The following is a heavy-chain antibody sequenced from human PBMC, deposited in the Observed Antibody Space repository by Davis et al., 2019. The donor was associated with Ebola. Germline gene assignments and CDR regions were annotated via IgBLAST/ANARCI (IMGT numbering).Heavy chain of an antibody. V-gene: IGHV3-23*01. J-gene: IGHJ2*01. CDR3: ARVLTMIVVVQGQFDL. CDR1: GFTFSSYA. Sequence: GESLKISCAASGFTFSSYAMSWVRQAPGKGLDWVSAISGSGGSTYYADSVKGRFTISRDNSKNTLYLQMNSLRAEDTAVYYCARVLTMIVVVQGQFDLWGRGTLVTVSS. CDR2: ISGSGGST. D-gene: IGHD3-22*01.